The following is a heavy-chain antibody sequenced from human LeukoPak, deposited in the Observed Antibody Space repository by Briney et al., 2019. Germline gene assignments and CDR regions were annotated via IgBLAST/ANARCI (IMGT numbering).Heavy chain of an antibody. J-gene: IGHJ4*02. CDR1: GFTVSSNY. Sequence: PGGSLRLSCAASGFTVSSNYMSWVRQAPGKGLEWVSVIYSGGGTYYADSVKGRFTISRDNSKNTLYLQMNSLRAEDTAVYYCADNGDYYDSSGYYYPNPYFDYWGQGTLVTVSS. CDR2: IYSGGGT. D-gene: IGHD3-22*01. V-gene: IGHV3-53*01. CDR3: ADNGDYYDSSGYYYPNPYFDY.